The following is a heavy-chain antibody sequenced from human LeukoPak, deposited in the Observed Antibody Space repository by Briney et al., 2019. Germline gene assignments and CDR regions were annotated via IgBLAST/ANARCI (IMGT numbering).Heavy chain of an antibody. D-gene: IGHD1-26*01. CDR1: GFTFTSFG. Sequence: GGSLRLSCAVSGFTFTSFGMSWVRQAPGKGLEWVSVISGSGGSTYYADSVKGRFTISTDNSKNTLYLQMNSLRVDDSAKYYCATGGPMGGHWGEGTLVIVPS. CDR3: ATGGPMGGH. J-gene: IGHJ4*02. V-gene: IGHV3-23*01. CDR2: ISGSGGST.